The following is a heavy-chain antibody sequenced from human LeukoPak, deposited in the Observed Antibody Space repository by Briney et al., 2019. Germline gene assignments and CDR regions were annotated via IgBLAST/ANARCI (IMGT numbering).Heavy chain of an antibody. CDR2: IYPRDGST. V-gene: IGHV1-46*01. CDR1: GYTFTGYY. J-gene: IGHJ4*02. CDR3: ARDQEGFDY. Sequence: ASVKVSCKASGYTFTGYYIHWVRQAPGRGLEWMGMIYPRDGSTSYAQKFQGRVTVTRDTSTSTVHMELSGLRSEDTAVYYCARDQEGFDYWGQGTLVTVSS.